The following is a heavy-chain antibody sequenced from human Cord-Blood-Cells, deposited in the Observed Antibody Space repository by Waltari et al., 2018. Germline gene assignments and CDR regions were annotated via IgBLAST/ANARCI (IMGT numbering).Heavy chain of an antibody. J-gene: IGHJ4*02. CDR2: SVPIFGTA. V-gene: IGHV1-69*12. Sequence: QVQLVQSGAEVKKPGSSVKVSCKASGGTFSSYAISWVRQAPGQGLEWMGGSVPIFGTANYAQKFQGRVTITADESTSTAYLELSSLRSEDTAVYYCARDGGDCSSTSCFDYWGQGTLVTVSS. CDR3: ARDGGDCSSTSCFDY. CDR1: GGTFSSYA. D-gene: IGHD2-2*01.